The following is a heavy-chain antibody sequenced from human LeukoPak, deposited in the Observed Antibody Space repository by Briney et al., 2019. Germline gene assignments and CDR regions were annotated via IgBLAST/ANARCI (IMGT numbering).Heavy chain of an antibody. CDR2: INPSGGST. D-gene: IGHD6-6*01. J-gene: IGHJ4*02. V-gene: IGHV1-46*01. Sequence: ASVKVSCKASGYTFTSYYMHWMRQAPGQGLEWMGIINPSGGSTSYAQKFQGKVTMTRDTSTSTVYMELSSLRSEDTAVYYCARDHSSSYYFDYWGQGTLVTVSS. CDR1: GYTFTSYY. CDR3: ARDHSSSYYFDY.